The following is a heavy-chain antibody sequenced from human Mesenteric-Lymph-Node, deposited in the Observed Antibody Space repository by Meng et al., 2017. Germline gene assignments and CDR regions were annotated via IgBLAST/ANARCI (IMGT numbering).Heavy chain of an antibody. V-gene: IGHV1-3*01. CDR1: GYTFTTDA. CDR2: INGGNGKT. CDR3: ARDRGIVVAFEY. Sequence: VQLVQAGAEVKTPGASVKVSCKASGYTFTTDAIHCLRQAPGQRLEWMGWINGGNGKTKYSQRFQGRVSFTRDTSARTASMELSSLTSEDTAVYYCARDRGIVVAFEYWGQGTLVTVSS. J-gene: IGHJ4*02. D-gene: IGHD1-26*01.